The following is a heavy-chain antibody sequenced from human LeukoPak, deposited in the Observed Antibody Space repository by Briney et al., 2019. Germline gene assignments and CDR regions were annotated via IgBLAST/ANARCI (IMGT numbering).Heavy chain of an antibody. D-gene: IGHD6-13*01. Sequence: SETLSLTCNVSGGSISSSRYNWGWIRQPPGKGLGWIGSIYYRGSTYYNPSLKSRATISVDTSKNQFSLKLNSVTAADTAMYYCARIYTSWYEFDYWGQGTLVTVSS. CDR1: GGSISSSRYN. CDR3: ARIYTSWYEFDY. CDR2: IYYRGST. J-gene: IGHJ4*02. V-gene: IGHV4-39*01.